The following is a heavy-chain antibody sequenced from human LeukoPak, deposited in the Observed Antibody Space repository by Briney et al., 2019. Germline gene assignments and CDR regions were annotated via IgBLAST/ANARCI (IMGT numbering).Heavy chain of an antibody. Sequence: ASVKVSCKASGYTFTSYGISWVRQAPGQGLEWMGWISAYNGNTNYAQKLQGRVTMTTDTSASTAYMELRNLRSDDTAVYYCARDLRPHYFDYWGQGTLVTVSS. CDR1: GYTFTSYG. CDR2: ISAYNGNT. J-gene: IGHJ4*02. V-gene: IGHV1-18*01. CDR3: ARDLRPHYFDY.